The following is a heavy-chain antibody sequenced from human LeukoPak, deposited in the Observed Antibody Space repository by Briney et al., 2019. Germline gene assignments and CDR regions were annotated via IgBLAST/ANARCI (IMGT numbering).Heavy chain of an antibody. V-gene: IGHV3-53*01. D-gene: IGHD1-26*01. CDR3: ARGGSYLSAFDI. CDR1: GFTVSVNY. Sequence: GGSLRLSCAALGFTVSVNYMSWVRQAPGKGLECVSVIYSGGNTYYADSVKGRFTISRDNSKSTLYLQMNSLRAEDTAVYYCARGGSYLSAFDIWGQGTMVTVSS. CDR2: IYSGGNT. J-gene: IGHJ3*02.